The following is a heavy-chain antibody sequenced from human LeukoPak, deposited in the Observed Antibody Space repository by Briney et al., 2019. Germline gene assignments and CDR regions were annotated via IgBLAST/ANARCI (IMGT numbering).Heavy chain of an antibody. CDR3: ARVGIAARQDYFDY. D-gene: IGHD6-6*01. CDR2: IGTAGDT. CDR1: GFTFSSYD. J-gene: IGHJ4*02. V-gene: IGHV3-13*01. Sequence: GGSLRLSCAASGFTFSSYDMHWVRQATGKGLEWVSAIGTAGDTYYPGSVKGRFTISRENAKNSLYLQMNSLRAEDTALYYCARVGIAARQDYFDYWGQGTLVTVSS.